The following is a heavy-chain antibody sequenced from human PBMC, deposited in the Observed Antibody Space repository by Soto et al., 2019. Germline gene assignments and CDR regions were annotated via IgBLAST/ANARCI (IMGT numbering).Heavy chain of an antibody. CDR1: GYTFTSYA. Sequence: GASVKVSCKASGYTFTSYAMHWVRQAPGQRLEWMGWINAGNGNTKYSQKFQGRVTITRDTSASTAYMELSSLRSEDTAVYYCARGGSIEWGGYDPLYYFDYWGQGTLVTVSS. D-gene: IGHD5-12*01. J-gene: IGHJ4*02. V-gene: IGHV1-3*01. CDR2: INAGNGNT. CDR3: ARGGSIEWGGYDPLYYFDY.